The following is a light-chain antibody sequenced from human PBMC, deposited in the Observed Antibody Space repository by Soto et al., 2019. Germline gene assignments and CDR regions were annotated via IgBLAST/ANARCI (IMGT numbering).Light chain of an antibody. CDR3: CSYAGSEVV. V-gene: IGLV2-23*01. J-gene: IGLJ2*01. CDR1: SSDVGSYNL. Sequence: SVLTQPASVSGSPGQSITISCTGTSSDVGSYNLVSWYQQHPGKAPKLMIYEGSKRPSGVSNRFSGSKSGNTASLTISGLQAEDEADYYCCSYAGSEVVFGGGTKLTVL. CDR2: EGS.